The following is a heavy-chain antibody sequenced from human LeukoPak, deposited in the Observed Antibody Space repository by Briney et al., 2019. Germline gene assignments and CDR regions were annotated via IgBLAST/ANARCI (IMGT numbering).Heavy chain of an antibody. CDR2: IYTSGST. CDR3: ASGSHTAMDSDAFDI. J-gene: IGHJ3*02. V-gene: IGHV4-4*07. Sequence: SETLSLTCTVSGGSISSYYWSWIRQPAGKGLEWIGRIYTSGSTNYNPSLKSRVTMSVDTSKNQFSLKLSSVTAADTAAYYCASGSHTAMDSDAFDIWGQGTMVTVSS. CDR1: GGSISSYY. D-gene: IGHD5-18*01.